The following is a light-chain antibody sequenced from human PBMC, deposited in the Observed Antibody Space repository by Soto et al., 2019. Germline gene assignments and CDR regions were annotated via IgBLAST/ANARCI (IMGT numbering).Light chain of an antibody. CDR3: SSFTSINTLV. V-gene: IGLV2-14*01. CDR1: NTDVGGYNY. Sequence: QSVLTQPASVSGSPGQSITISCTGTNTDVGGYNYVSWYQQHPGKVPKLMIFEVSYRPSGVSNRFSGSKSGDTASLTISGLQAEDEADYYCSSFTSINTLVFGGGTQLTVL. J-gene: IGLJ3*02. CDR2: EVS.